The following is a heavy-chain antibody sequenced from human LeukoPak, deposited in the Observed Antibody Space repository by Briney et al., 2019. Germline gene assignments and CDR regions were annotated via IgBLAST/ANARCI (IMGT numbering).Heavy chain of an antibody. CDR1: GDSISSSGYY. Sequence: SETLSLTCTVSGDSISSSGYYWGWIRQPPGKGLEWIGNIYYSGNTYYNPSLKSRVTISVDTSKNQFSLKLSSVTAADTAVYYCARGGDRGGSSSSHYCYGMDVWGQGTTVTVSS. D-gene: IGHD6-6*01. CDR3: ARGGDRGGSSSSHYCYGMDV. J-gene: IGHJ6*02. CDR2: IYYSGNT. V-gene: IGHV4-39*01.